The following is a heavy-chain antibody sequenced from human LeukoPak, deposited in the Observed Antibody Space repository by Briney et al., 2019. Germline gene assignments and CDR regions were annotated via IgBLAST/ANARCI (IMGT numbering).Heavy chain of an antibody. V-gene: IGHV4-39*01. D-gene: IGHD3-22*01. CDR3: ARPETSTNYYDSSGYDDAFDI. J-gene: IGHJ3*02. CDR2: IYYSGST. CDR1: GGSISSSSYY. Sequence: PSETLSLTCTVSGGSISSSSYYWGWIRQPPGKGLEWIGSIYYSGSTYYNPSLKSRVTISVGTSKNQFSLKLSSVTAADTAVYYCARPETSTNYYDSSGYDDAFDIWGQGTMVTVSS.